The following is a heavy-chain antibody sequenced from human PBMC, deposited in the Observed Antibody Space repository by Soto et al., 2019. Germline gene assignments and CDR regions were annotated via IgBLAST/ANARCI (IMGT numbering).Heavy chain of an antibody. CDR1: GFTVSSNY. CDR3: AREDWFDV. V-gene: IGHV3-53*02. Sequence: EVQLVETGGGLIQPGGSLRISCAASGFTVSSNYMSWVRQAPGKGLEWVSLIYSGGDTYYADSVKGRFTISRDNSKNTLYLQMNSLRAEDTAVYYCAREDWFDVWGQGTLVTVSS. CDR2: IYSGGDT. J-gene: IGHJ5*02.